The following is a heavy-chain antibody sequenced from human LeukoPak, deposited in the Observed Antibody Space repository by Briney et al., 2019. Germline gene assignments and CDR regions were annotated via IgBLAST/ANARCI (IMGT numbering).Heavy chain of an antibody. D-gene: IGHD2/OR15-2a*01. CDR2: IYYSGIT. Sequence: SETLSLTCTVSGDSISSYYWYWFRQPPGKDLEWIACIYYSGITNYNPSLKSRVTISLDTSKNQFSLRLSSVTAADTAVYYCAREGIVRTYDQWGQGTLVTVSS. J-gene: IGHJ4*02. V-gene: IGHV4-59*12. CDR3: AREGIVRTYDQ. CDR1: GDSISSYY.